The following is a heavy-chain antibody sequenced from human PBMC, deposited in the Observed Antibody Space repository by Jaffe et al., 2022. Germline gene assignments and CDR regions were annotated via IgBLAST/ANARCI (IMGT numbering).Heavy chain of an antibody. V-gene: IGHV4-59*01. D-gene: IGHD4-17*01. Sequence: QVQLQESGPGLVKPSETLSLTCTVSGGSISSYYWSWIRQPPGKGLEWIGYIYYSGSTNYNPSLKSRVTISVDTSKNQFSLKLSSVTAADTAVYYCARVRYGDDPFDYWGQGTLVTVSS. CDR2: IYYSGST. J-gene: IGHJ4*02. CDR1: GGSISSYY. CDR3: ARVRYGDDPFDY.